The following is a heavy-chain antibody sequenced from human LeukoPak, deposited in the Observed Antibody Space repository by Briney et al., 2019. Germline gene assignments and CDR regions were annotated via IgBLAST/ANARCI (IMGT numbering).Heavy chain of an antibody. CDR3: ARINHGSGSYYNAYYGMDV. CDR2: IYYSGST. D-gene: IGHD3-10*01. J-gene: IGHJ6*02. V-gene: IGHV4-59*08. Sequence: SETLSLTCTVSGGSISSYYWSWLRQPPGKGLEWIGYIYYSGSTNYNPSLPSRATISVDTSKNQFTLKLSSVPAADTAVYYCARINHGSGSYYNAYYGMDVWGQGTTVTVSS. CDR1: GGSISSYY.